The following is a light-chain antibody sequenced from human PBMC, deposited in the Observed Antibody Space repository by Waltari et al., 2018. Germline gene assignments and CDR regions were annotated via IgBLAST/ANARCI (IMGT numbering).Light chain of an antibody. V-gene: IGLV2-23*02. CDR3: CSYVGGSSLI. CDR1: SSDVGSYNL. CDR2: EVI. J-gene: IGLJ2*01. Sequence: QSALAQPASVSGSPGQSITIPCTGTSSDVGSYNLVSCDQQHPGKVPKLMIYEVIQRPSGVSNRFSGSKSGDTASLTISGLQAEDEADYYCCSYVGGSSLIFGGGTKLTVL.